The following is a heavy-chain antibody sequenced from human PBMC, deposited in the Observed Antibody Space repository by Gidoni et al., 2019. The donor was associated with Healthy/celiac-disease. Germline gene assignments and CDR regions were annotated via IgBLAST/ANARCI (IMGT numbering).Heavy chain of an antibody. V-gene: IGHV1-2*06. CDR3: ARDCSGGSCYEEGAFDI. CDR2: NNPIRGGT. D-gene: IGHD2-15*01. Sequence: QVQLVQSGAGVKKPGASVKVSCKASGSTFTGPYMHWVRQAPGQGLEWMGRNNPIRGGTNYAQKCQGRVTMTRDTSISTSYMELSRLRSDDTAVYYCARDCSGGSCYEEGAFDIWGQGTMVTVSS. CDR1: GSTFTGPY. J-gene: IGHJ3*02.